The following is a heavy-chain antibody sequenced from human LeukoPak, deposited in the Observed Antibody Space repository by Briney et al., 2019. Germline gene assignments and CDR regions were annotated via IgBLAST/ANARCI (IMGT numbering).Heavy chain of an antibody. V-gene: IGHV3-23*01. Sequence: QSGGSLRLSWAASGFTFSNYAMSWVSQAPVKGLEWVSGIGASGDSTYYADSVKGRFTISRDNSKNTLYLQMNSLRAEDTGVYYCAKMPVSYSSGWSTFDYWGQGNLVSVSS. D-gene: IGHD6-19*01. CDR1: GFTFSNYA. CDR2: IGASGDST. J-gene: IGHJ4*02. CDR3: AKMPVSYSSGWSTFDY.